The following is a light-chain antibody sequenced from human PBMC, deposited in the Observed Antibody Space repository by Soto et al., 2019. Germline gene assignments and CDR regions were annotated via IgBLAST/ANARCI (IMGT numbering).Light chain of an antibody. CDR1: QKILSTSTYKTH. CDR3: QHYYSFTRT. V-gene: IGKV4-1*01. J-gene: IGKJ1*01. CDR2: WAS. Sequence: DIVMTQSPDSLAVSLGEGATIDCKSIQKILSTSTYKTHLAWYQHKSGQPPKLLIYWASTRESGVPDRFSGSGSGTDFTLTISSLQAEDVAVYYCQHYYSFTRTLGHGTKVEIK.